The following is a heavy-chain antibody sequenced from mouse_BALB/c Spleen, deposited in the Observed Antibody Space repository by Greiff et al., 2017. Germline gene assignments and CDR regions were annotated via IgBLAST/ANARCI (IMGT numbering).Heavy chain of an antibody. Sequence: EVHLVESGGGLVQPGGSRKLSCAASGFTFSSFGMHWVRQAPEKGLEWVAYISSGSITIYYADTVKGRFTISRDNPKNTLFLQMTSLRSEDTAMYYCARGAGGYYDAMDYWGQGTSVTVSS. D-gene: IGHD2-2*01. CDR1: GFTFSSFG. CDR3: ARGAGGYYDAMDY. CDR2: ISSGSITI. V-gene: IGHV5-17*02. J-gene: IGHJ4*01.